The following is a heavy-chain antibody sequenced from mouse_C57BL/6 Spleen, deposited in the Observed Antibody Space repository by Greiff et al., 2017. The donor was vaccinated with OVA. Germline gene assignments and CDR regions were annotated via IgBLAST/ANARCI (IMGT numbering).Heavy chain of an antibody. CDR1: GYTFTSYW. D-gene: IGHD2-4*01. V-gene: IGHV1-61*01. CDR3: ARKEEDYDGGYYFDY. CDR2: IYPSDSET. J-gene: IGHJ2*01. Sequence: QVQLKQPGAELVRPGSSVKLSCKASGYTFTSYWMDWVKQRPGQGLEWIGNIYPSDSETHYNQKFKDKATLTVDKSSSTAYMQLISLTSEDSAVYYCARKEEDYDGGYYFDYWGQGTTLTVSS.